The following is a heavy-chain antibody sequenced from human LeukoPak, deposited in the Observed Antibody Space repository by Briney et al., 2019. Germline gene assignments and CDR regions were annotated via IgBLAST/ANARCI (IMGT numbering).Heavy chain of an antibody. V-gene: IGHV4-34*01. CDR3: ARESNCSSTSCYMWDY. J-gene: IGHJ4*02. D-gene: IGHD2-2*01. CDR2: INHGGST. CDR1: GGSFSGYY. Sequence: SETLSLTCAVYGGSFSGYYWSWIRQPPGKGLKWIGEINHGGSTNYNPSLKSRVTISVDTSKNQFSLKLSSVTAADTAVYYCARESNCSSTSCYMWDYWGQGTLVTVSS.